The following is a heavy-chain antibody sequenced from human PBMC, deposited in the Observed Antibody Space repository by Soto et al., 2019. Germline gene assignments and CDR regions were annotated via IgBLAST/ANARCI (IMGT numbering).Heavy chain of an antibody. CDR1: GFTFSSYE. D-gene: IGHD5-18*01. Sequence: EVQLVESGGGLVQPGGSLRLSCAASGFTFSSYEMNWVRQAPGKGLEWVSYISSSGSTIYYADSVKGRFTISRDNAKNSLYLQRNSLRAEDTAVYYCASERGYSYGWVWNYFDYWGQGTLVTVSS. CDR2: ISSSGSTI. J-gene: IGHJ4*02. CDR3: ASERGYSYGWVWNYFDY. V-gene: IGHV3-48*03.